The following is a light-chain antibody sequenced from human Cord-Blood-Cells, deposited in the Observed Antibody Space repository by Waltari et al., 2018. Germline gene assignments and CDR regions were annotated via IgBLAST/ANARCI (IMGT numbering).Light chain of an antibody. CDR2: RNN. V-gene: IGLV1-47*01. J-gene: IGLJ3*02. CDR1: SSNIGRNY. Sequence: QSVLSQPPSASGPPGQRVTISCSGSSSNIGRNYVYWYKQLPGTAPKLLIYRNNQRPSGVPDLFSGSKSGTSASLAISGLRSEDEADYYCAAWDDSLSGPVFGGGTKLTVL. CDR3: AAWDDSLSGPV.